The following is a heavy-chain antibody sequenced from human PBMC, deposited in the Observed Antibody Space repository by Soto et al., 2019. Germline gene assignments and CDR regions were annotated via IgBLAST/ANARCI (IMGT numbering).Heavy chain of an antibody. CDR2: ISAYNGNT. CDR3: ARDRPKGCSGGSCHSDY. Sequence: QVQLVQSGAEVKKPGASVKVSCKASGYTFTSYGISWVRQAPGQGLEWMGWISAYNGNTNYAQKLQGRVTMTTDTSTSTAYMELRSLRSDDTTVYYCARDRPKGCSGGSCHSDYWGQGTLVTVSS. CDR1: GYTFTSYG. V-gene: IGHV1-18*01. J-gene: IGHJ4*02. D-gene: IGHD2-15*01.